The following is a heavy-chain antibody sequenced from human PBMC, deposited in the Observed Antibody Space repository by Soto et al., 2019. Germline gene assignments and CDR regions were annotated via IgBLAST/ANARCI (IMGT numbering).Heavy chain of an antibody. V-gene: IGHV1-46*01. CDR2: INPSGDNT. J-gene: IGHJ4*02. Sequence: QALVQGPEWMGKINPSGDNTNYAQKFQGRVTMTRDTSTSTVYMELSSLRSEDTAVYYCARGPRNWGYDYWGQGTPVTVSS. D-gene: IGHD7-27*01. CDR3: ARGPRNWGYDY.